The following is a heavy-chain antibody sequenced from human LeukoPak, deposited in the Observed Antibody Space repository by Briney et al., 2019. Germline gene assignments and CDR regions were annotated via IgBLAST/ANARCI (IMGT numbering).Heavy chain of an antibody. J-gene: IGHJ5*02. CDR2: IIPIFGTA. CDR3: ARGVLRYFDWLYG. Sequence: SVKVSCKASGGTFSSYAISWVRQAPGQGLEWMGGIIPIFGTANYAQKFQCRVTITADESTSTAYMELSSLRSEDTAVYYCARGVLRYFDWLYGWGQGTLVTVSS. CDR1: GGTFSSYA. V-gene: IGHV1-69*01. D-gene: IGHD3-9*01.